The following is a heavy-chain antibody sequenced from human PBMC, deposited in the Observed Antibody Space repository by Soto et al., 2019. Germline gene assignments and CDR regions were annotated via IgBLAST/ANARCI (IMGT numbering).Heavy chain of an antibody. D-gene: IGHD4-17*01. Sequence: SETLSLTCAVSGYSISSGYYWGWIRHPPGKGLDWIGSIYHSGSTYYNPSLKSRVTISVDTSKNQFSLKLSSVTAADTAVYYCESRRLYGDYGQLWGMEVWGKGTTVTVSS. V-gene: IGHV4-38-2*01. CDR2: IYHSGST. CDR3: ESRRLYGDYGQLWGMEV. J-gene: IGHJ6*04. CDR1: GYSISSGYY.